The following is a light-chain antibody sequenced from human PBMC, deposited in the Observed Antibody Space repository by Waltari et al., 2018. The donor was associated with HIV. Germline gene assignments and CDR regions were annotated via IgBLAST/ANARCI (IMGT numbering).Light chain of an antibody. V-gene: IGLV2-8*01. CDR2: EVS. Sequence: QSALTQPPSASGSPGQSVTISCTGTSSDVGGYNYVSWYQQHPGKAPKLMIYEVSKRPSGVPDRFCGSKSGNTASLTVSGLQAEDEADYYCSSSRVFGGGTKLTVL. CDR3: SSSRV. J-gene: IGLJ3*02. CDR1: SSDVGGYNY.